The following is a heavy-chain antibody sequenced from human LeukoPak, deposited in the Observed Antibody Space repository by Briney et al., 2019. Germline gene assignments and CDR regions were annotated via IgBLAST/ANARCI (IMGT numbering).Heavy chain of an antibody. Sequence: PGGSLRLSCAASGFTFSSYGMHWVRQAPGKGLEWGAVIWYDGSNKYYADSVKGRFTISRDNSKNTLYLQMNSLRAEDTAVYYCARDGYYYDSSGYRGSYFDYWGQGTLVTVSS. D-gene: IGHD3-22*01. J-gene: IGHJ4*02. CDR2: IWYDGSNK. CDR1: GFTFSSYG. V-gene: IGHV3-33*01. CDR3: ARDGYYYDSSGYRGSYFDY.